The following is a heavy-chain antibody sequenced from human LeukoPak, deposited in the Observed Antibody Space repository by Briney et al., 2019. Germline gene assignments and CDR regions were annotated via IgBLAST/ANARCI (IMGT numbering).Heavy chain of an antibody. Sequence: SETLSLTCTVSGGSISSYYWSWIRQPPGKGLEWIGYISYSGSTNYNPSLKSRVTISIDTSKNQFSLKLRSVTAADTAIYYCARQGYDILTGYIDAFDIWGQRTMVTVSS. V-gene: IGHV4-59*08. CDR3: ARQGYDILTGYIDAFDI. CDR2: ISYSGST. CDR1: GGSISSYY. J-gene: IGHJ3*02. D-gene: IGHD3-9*01.